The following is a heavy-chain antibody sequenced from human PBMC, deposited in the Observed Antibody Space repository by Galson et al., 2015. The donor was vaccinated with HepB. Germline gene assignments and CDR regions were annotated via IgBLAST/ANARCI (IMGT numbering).Heavy chain of an antibody. CDR1: GFTFSGYW. CDR3: ASWSQTESY. V-gene: IGHV3-7*03. CDR2: TNEDGSDK. Sequence: SLRLSCAASGFTFSGYWVSWLRQAPGKGLEWVAHTNEDGSDKYYVDSVKGRFTISRDNARNSLSLQMDSLRAEDTAVYYCASWSQTESYWGQGTLVTVSP. J-gene: IGHJ4*02.